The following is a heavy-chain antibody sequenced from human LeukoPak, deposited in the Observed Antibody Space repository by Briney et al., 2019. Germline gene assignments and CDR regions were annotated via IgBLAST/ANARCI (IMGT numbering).Heavy chain of an antibody. J-gene: IGHJ4*02. D-gene: IGHD6-6*01. CDR2: ISSSSSYI. Sequence: GGSLRLSCAASGFTFSSYSMNWVRQAPGKGLEWVSSISSSSSYIYYADSVKGRFTISRDNAKNSLYLQMNSLRAEDTAVYYCATQGVAARPVRWGQGTLVTVSS. V-gene: IGHV3-21*01. CDR3: ATQGVAARPVR. CDR1: GFTFSSYS.